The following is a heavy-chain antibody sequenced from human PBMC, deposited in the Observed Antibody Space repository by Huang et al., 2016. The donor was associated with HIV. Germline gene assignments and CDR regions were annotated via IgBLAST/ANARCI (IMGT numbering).Heavy chain of an antibody. V-gene: IGHV4-39*01. CDR2: IYYIGNG. CDR1: GGSISSSSYY. Sequence: QLQLQESGPGLVKPSETLSLTCTVSGGSISSSSYYWGWIRQSPGKGLEWSGSIYYIGNGYYNPSLKSRVTMSVDRSSNQFSLKMHSVTATDTAVYYCASRTTVTTTSNYHYFYMDVWGKGTTVSVSS. J-gene: IGHJ6*03. CDR3: ASRTTVTTTSNYHYFYMDV. D-gene: IGHD4-17*01.